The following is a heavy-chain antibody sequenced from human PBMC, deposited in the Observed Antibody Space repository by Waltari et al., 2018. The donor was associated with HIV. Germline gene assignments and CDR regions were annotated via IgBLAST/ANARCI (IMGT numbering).Heavy chain of an antibody. CDR2: IYGSGGRA. Sequence: EVQLLESGGDLVQPGGSLRLSCAGSGFTLPSYAMAWVRQAPGKGPEWVSGIYGSGGRAYYSDSVRGRFTISRDDSKNTLYLQMNSLRTEDAAVYYCAKGRLTTTSFDYWGQGTLVTVSS. J-gene: IGHJ4*02. V-gene: IGHV3-23*01. D-gene: IGHD4-17*01. CDR3: AKGRLTTTSFDY. CDR1: GFTLPSYA.